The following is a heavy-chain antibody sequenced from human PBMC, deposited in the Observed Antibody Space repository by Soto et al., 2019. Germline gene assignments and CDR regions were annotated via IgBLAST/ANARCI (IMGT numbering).Heavy chain of an antibody. CDR1: GGTFSSYT. D-gene: IGHD5-12*01. CDR3: ARGNHRWLQWWYFDL. J-gene: IGHJ2*01. V-gene: IGHV1-69*12. CDR2: IIPIFGTA. Sequence: QVQLVQSGAEVKKPGSSVTVSCKASGGTFSSYTISWVRQAPGQGLEWMGGIIPIFGTANYAQKFQGRVTIPADESTSTAYMEWSSLRSEDTAVYYCARGNHRWLQWWYFDLWGRGTLVTVSS.